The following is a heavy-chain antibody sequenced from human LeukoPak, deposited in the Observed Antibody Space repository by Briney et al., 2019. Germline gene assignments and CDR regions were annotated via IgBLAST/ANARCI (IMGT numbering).Heavy chain of an antibody. Sequence: AGGSLRLSCAASGFTFSSYAMSWVRQAPGKGLEWVSAISGSGGSTYYADSVKGRFTISRDNSKNTLYLQMNSLIAEDTAVYYGEKDPPPTQLSGGWYYFDYWGQGTLVTVSS. V-gene: IGHV3-23*01. CDR2: ISGSGGST. J-gene: IGHJ4*02. CDR1: GFTFSSYA. D-gene: IGHD6-19*01. CDR3: EKDPPPTQLSGGWYYFDY.